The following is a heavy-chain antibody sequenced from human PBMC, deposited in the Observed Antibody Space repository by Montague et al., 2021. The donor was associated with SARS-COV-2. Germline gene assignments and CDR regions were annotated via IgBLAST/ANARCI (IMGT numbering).Heavy chain of an antibody. V-gene: IGHV4-34*01. CDR2: INHSGST. Sequence: SETLSLTCAAYGGSFSAYYWNWIRQPPGKGLEWIGDINHSGSTNFNPSXXSRVTVSLDTSKNQFSLKLRSVTAADTAVYYCARAVRGVIILSPYYAMDVWGQGTSVTVSS. D-gene: IGHD3-10*01. CDR3: ARAVRGVIILSPYYAMDV. J-gene: IGHJ6*02. CDR1: GGSFSAYY.